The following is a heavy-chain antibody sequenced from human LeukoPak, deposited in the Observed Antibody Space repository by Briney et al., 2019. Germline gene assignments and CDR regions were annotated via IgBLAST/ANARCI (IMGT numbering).Heavy chain of an antibody. CDR3: AKDIALKN. D-gene: IGHD3-16*02. CDR2: ISYDGSNK. J-gene: IGHJ4*02. Sequence: PGGSLRLSCAAPGFTFSSYGMHWVRQAPGKGLEWVAVISYDGSNKYYADSVKGRFTISRDNSKNTLYLQMNSLRAEDTAVYYCAKDIALKNWGQGTLVTVSS. CDR1: GFTFSSYG. V-gene: IGHV3-30*18.